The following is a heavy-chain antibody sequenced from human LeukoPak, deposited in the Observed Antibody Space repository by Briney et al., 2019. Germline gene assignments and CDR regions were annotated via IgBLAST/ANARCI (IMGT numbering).Heavy chain of an antibody. D-gene: IGHD3-22*01. CDR1: GYTFTSYY. CDR3: ARDHDSSGYPVWYFDY. V-gene: IGHV1-46*01. J-gene: IGHJ4*02. Sequence: ASVKVSCKASGYTFTSYYMHWVRQAPGQGLEWMGIINPSGGSTSYAQKFQGRVTMTRDTSTSTVYMELSSLRSEDTAVYYCARDHDSSGYPVWYFDYWGQGTLVTVSS. CDR2: INPSGGST.